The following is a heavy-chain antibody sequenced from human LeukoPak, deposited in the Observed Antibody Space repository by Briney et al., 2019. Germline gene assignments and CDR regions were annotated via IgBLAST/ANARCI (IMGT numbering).Heavy chain of an antibody. CDR1: GYSFTSYW. D-gene: IGHD3-3*01. CDR2: IYPGDSDT. J-gene: IGHJ6*02. CDR3: ARWAQLGTYYDFWSGFSNLPAHYYYGMDV. V-gene: IGHV5-51*01. Sequence: KNGESLKISCKGSGYSFTSYWIGWVRQMPGKGLEWMGIIYPGDSDTRYSPSFQGQVTISADKSISTAYLQWSSLKASDTAMYYCARWAQLGTYYDFWSGFSNLPAHYYYGMDVWGQGTTVTVSS.